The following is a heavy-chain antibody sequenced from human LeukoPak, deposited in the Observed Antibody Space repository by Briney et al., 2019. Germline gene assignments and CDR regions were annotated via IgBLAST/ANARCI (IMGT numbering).Heavy chain of an antibody. CDR2: ISGSGSSI. D-gene: IGHD1-26*01. V-gene: IGHV3-11*01. CDR3: ARRSGSYQADFDY. CDR1: GFTFSDYY. Sequence: GGSLRLSCAASGFTFSDYYMSWIRQAPGKGLEWVSYISGSGSSIYYADSVKGRFTISRDNAKNSLDLQMNSLGAEDTAVYYCARRSGSYQADFDYWGQGTLVTVFS. J-gene: IGHJ4*02.